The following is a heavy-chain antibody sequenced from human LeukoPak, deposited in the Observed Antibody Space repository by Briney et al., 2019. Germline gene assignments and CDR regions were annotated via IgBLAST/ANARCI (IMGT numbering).Heavy chain of an antibody. D-gene: IGHD6-19*01. CDR3: AKDMRSSGWYEFDY. CDR2: ISSDGGIT. V-gene: IGHV3-64*01. Sequence: GGSLRLSCAASGFTFSSYTMHWVRQAPGKGLEYISAISSDGGITYYANSVKGRFTISRDNSKNSLYLQMNSLRAEDTALYYCAKDMRSSGWYEFDYWGQGTLVTVSS. CDR1: GFTFSSYT. J-gene: IGHJ4*02.